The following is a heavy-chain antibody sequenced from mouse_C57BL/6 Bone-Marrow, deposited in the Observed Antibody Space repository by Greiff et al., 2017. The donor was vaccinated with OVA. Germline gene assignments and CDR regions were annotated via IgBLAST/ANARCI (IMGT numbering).Heavy chain of an antibody. D-gene: IGHD1-1*01. CDR1: GYTFTSYW. J-gene: IGHJ2*01. CDR2: IYPGSGST. Sequence: VQLQQPGAELVKPGASVKMSCKASGYTFTSYWITWVKQRPGQGLEWIGDIYPGSGSTNYNEKFKSKATLTVDTSSSTAYMQLSSLTSEDSAVYYCARGSLFITTVVARFDYWGQGTTLTVSS. V-gene: IGHV1-55*01. CDR3: ARGSLFITTVVARFDY.